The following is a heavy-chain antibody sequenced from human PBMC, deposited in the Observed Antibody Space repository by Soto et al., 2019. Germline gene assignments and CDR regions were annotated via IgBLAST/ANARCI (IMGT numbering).Heavy chain of an antibody. J-gene: IGHJ5*02. V-gene: IGHV4-31*03. D-gene: IGHD2-21*02. CDR3: ARSGVTGIVIPSHWFDP. Sequence: LAVTCPVSGDSIGGIGYWSWIRQFPGRGLEWIGCISSSGSTYYNPVLNNRISLSLDTSQNQFSLKLLSVTAADTAIYYCARSGVTGIVIPSHWFDPWGQGTPVTVSS. CDR1: GDSIGGIGY. CDR2: ISSSGST.